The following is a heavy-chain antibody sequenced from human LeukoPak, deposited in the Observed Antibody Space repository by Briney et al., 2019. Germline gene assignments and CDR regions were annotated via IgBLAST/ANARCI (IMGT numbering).Heavy chain of an antibody. D-gene: IGHD4-17*01. CDR3: ARDRLTTVTTFHFDY. J-gene: IGHJ4*02. V-gene: IGHV3-33*01. CDR1: GFTFSSYA. Sequence: GGSLRLSCAASGFTFSSYAMHWVRQAPGKGLEWVTVIWSDTTNKYYADSVKGRFTISRDNSKNTLYLQMSSLRAEDTAMYYCARDRLTTVTTFHFDYWGQGTLVTVSS. CDR2: IWSDTTNK.